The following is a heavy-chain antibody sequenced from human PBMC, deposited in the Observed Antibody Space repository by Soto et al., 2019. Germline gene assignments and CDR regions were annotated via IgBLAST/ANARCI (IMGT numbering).Heavy chain of an antibody. Sequence: SETLSLTCAVYGGSFSGYYWSWIRQPPGKGLEWIGEINHSGSTNYNPSLKSRVTISVDTSKNQFSLKLSSVTAADTAVYYCASSSSLRYFDWFDAFDIWGQGTMVTVSS. CDR3: ASSSSLRYFDWFDAFDI. J-gene: IGHJ3*02. D-gene: IGHD3-9*01. V-gene: IGHV4-34*01. CDR1: GGSFSGYY. CDR2: INHSGST.